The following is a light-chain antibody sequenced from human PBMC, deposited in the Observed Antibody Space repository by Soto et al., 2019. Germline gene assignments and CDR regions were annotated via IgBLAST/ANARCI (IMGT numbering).Light chain of an antibody. CDR1: QSVSKY. J-gene: IGKJ5*01. CDR2: DAS. Sequence: EIVLTQSPATLSLSPGERATLSCRTSQSVSKYFAWYQKKPGRAPRLLIYDASSRATGIPARFIGSGSGTDFTLTISSLEPEGFAIYYCQQRSNWPITFGQGTRLEIK. V-gene: IGKV3-11*01. CDR3: QQRSNWPIT.